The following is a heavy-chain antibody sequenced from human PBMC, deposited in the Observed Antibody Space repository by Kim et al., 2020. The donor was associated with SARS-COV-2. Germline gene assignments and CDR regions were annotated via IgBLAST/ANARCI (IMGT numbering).Heavy chain of an antibody. CDR1: GFNFSTYI. CDR3: AKDLRGGNILRYLDY. Sequence: GGSLRLSCAVSGFNFSTYIIRWVRQAPGKGLEWVSSITGDDVDTYYADSVRGRFTISRDNSKNTLYLQMNSLRAEDTAKYYCAKDLRGGNILRYLDYCGQRALVTVSS. V-gene: IGHV3-23*01. D-gene: IGHD3-9*01. CDR2: ITGDDVDT. J-gene: IGHJ4*03.